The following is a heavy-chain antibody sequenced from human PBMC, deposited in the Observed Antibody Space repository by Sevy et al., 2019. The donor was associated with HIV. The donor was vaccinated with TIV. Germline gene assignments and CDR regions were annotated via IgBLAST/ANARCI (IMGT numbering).Heavy chain of an antibody. D-gene: IGHD1-26*01. CDR1: GFTFSSYA. Sequence: GGSLRLSCAASGFTFSSYAMHWVRQAPGKGLEWVAVISYDGSNKYYADSVKGRFTISRDNSKNTLYLQMNGLRAEDTAVYYWARGLGGSHRRAFDIWGQGTMVTVSS. J-gene: IGHJ3*02. CDR2: ISYDGSNK. CDR3: ARGLGGSHRRAFDI. V-gene: IGHV3-30-3*01.